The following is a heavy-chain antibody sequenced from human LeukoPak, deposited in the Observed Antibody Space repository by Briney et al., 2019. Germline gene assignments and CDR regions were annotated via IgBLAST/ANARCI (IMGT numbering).Heavy chain of an antibody. V-gene: IGHV4-34*01. CDR1: GGSISNHY. CDR2: ITHRGIT. D-gene: IGHD6-6*01. Sequence: SETLSLTCTVSGGSISNHYWSCIRQPPGKGLEWIGEITHRGITNYNPSLKSRVTMSVDTSKKQFSLNLSSVTAADTAVYYCARGRSIAARLPRWDQTHDSRGQGTQVTVSS. J-gene: IGHJ4*02. CDR3: ARGRSIAARLPRWDQTHDS.